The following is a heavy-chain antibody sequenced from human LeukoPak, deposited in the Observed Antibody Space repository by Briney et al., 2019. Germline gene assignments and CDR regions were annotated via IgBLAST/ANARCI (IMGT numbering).Heavy chain of an antibody. CDR2: ISSSSSTI. J-gene: IGHJ1*01. CDR1: GFTFSSYS. D-gene: IGHD3-3*01. Sequence: GGSLRLSCAASGFTFSSYSMNWVRQAPGKGLEWVSYISSSSSTIYYADSVKGRFTISRDNAKNSLYLQMNSLRAEDTAVYYCATLRFLEWLLFPEYFQHWGQGTLVTVSS. V-gene: IGHV3-48*04. CDR3: ATLRFLEWLLFPEYFQH.